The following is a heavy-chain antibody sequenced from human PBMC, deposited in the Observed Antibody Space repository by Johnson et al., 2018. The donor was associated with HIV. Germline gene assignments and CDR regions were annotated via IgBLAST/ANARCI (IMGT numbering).Heavy chain of an antibody. Sequence: QVQLVESGGGLVKPGGSLRLSCAASRFTFSDYYMSWIRQTPGKGLEWVSYISSSGSTIYYADSVKGRFTISRDNSKNTLYLQMNSLRPEDTGLYYCAKDIASGYTNGGTLDIWGQGTMVTVSS. CDR2: ISSSGSTI. V-gene: IGHV3-11*01. D-gene: IGHD6-19*01. J-gene: IGHJ3*02. CDR1: RFTFSDYY. CDR3: AKDIASGYTNGGTLDI.